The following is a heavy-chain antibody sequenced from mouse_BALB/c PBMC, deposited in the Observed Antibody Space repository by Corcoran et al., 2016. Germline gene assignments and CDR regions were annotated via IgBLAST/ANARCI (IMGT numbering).Heavy chain of an antibody. CDR1: GYSFTGYY. Sequence: LVKTGASVKISCKASGYSFTGYYMHWVKQSHGKSLEWIGYISCYNGATSYNQKFKGKATFTVDTSSITAYMQFNSLTSEDSAVYYCARYGNPHWYFDVWGAGTTVTVSS. CDR3: ARYGNPHWYFDV. D-gene: IGHD2-1*01. V-gene: IGHV1S34*01. CDR2: ISCYNGAT. J-gene: IGHJ1*01.